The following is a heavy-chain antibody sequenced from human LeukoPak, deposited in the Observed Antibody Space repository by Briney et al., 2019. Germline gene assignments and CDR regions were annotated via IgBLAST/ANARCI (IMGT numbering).Heavy chain of an antibody. D-gene: IGHD2/OR15-2a*01. CDR1: GFTFSTYS. CDR2: SKRKIDGGTT. J-gene: IGHJ6*02. CDR3: TSDTLTTSDYAMDV. Sequence: GGSLRLSCAASGFTFSTYSMDWVRQAPGKGLEWVGRSKRKIDGGTTEYAATVKGRFTISRDDSKNTLYLQMYSLKIEDTAVYYCTSDTLTTSDYAMDVWGQGTTVTVSS. V-gene: IGHV3-15*01.